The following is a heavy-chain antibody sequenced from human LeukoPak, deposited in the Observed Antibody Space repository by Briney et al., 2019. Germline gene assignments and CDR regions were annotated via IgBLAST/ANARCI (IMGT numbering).Heavy chain of an antibody. V-gene: IGHV1-2*02. CDR3: ASPYSDFWGGYGY. CDR2: INPNSGGT. CDR1: GYTFTGYY. Sequence: GASVKVSCKASGYTFTGYYMHWVRQAPGQGLEWMGWINPNSGGTNYAQKFQGRVTMTRDTSISTAYMELSRLRSDDTAVYYCASPYSDFWGGYGYWGQGPLVTASS. D-gene: IGHD3-3*01. J-gene: IGHJ4*02.